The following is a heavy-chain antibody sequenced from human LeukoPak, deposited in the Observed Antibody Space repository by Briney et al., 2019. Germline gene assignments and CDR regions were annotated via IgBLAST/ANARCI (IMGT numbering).Heavy chain of an antibody. D-gene: IGHD2-15*01. CDR2: ISYDGSSK. CDR3: TKDVTPGGADV. CDR1: GFTLSSYA. V-gene: IGHV3-30*04. Sequence: PGGSLRLSCAASGFTLSSYAMHWVRQAPGKGLEWVAVISYDGSSKYYADSVKGRFTISRDNAKNSLYLQMNSLRAEDTALYYCTKDVTPGGADVWGRGTTVTVSS. J-gene: IGHJ6*02.